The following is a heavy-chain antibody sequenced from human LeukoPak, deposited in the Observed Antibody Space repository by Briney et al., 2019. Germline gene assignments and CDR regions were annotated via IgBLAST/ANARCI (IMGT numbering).Heavy chain of an antibody. CDR3: VSFYETY. CDR2: ISLDGSTE. Sequence: GGSLRLSCVASGFSLSNFQMYWVRQAPGKGLEWVSIISLDGSTEFYADSVKGRFTISRDTASNTMHLEMNNLRIEDTAVYYCVSFYETYWGRGTLVTVSS. CDR1: GFSLSNFQ. J-gene: IGHJ4*02. V-gene: IGHV3-30-3*01. D-gene: IGHD2/OR15-2a*01.